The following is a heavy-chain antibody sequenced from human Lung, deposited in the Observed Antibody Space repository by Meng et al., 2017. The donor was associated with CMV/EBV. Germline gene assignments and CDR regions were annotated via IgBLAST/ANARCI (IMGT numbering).Heavy chain of an antibody. D-gene: IGHD3-10*01. V-gene: IGHV4-34*01. CDR3: ARGPPLLLWYGSGGSFDY. Sequence: SETLSLXCAVYGGSFSGYYWSWIRQPPGKGLEWIGEINHSGSTNYNPSLKSRVTISVDTSKNQFSLKLSSVTAADTAVYYCARGPPLLLWYGSGGSFDYWGQGTLVTVSS. J-gene: IGHJ4*02. CDR1: GGSFSGYY. CDR2: INHSGST.